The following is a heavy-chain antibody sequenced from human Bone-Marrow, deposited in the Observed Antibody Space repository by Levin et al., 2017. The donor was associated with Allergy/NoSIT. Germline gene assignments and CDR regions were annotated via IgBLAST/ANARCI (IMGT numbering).Heavy chain of an antibody. V-gene: IGHV3-66*01. CDR1: GVTVSNYY. CDR3: ATSPAAGN. J-gene: IGHJ4*02. D-gene: IGHD6-25*01. Sequence: GESLKISCAASGVTVSNYYLRWVRQAPGKGLEWVSLIYSGGGRFYADSVKGRFTISRDNYKNTIFLQMNGLRPDDTAVYYCATSPAAGNWGQGTLVTVSS. CDR2: IYSGGGR.